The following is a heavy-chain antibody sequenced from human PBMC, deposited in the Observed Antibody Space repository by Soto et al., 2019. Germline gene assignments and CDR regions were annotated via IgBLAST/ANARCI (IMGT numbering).Heavy chain of an antibody. Sequence: ASVKVSCKASGGTFSSYAISWVRQAPGQGLEWMGGIIPIFGTANYAQKFQGRVTITADESTSTAYMELSSLRSEDTAVYYCARDQYRYSGYDFQKYGMDVWGQGTTVTVSS. D-gene: IGHD5-12*01. V-gene: IGHV1-69*13. J-gene: IGHJ6*02. CDR2: IIPIFGTA. CDR1: GGTFSSYA. CDR3: ARDQYRYSGYDFQKYGMDV.